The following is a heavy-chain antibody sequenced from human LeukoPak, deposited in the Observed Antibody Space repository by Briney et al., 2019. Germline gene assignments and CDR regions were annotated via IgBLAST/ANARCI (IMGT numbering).Heavy chain of an antibody. CDR3: AKSRSNYDFWSAFDY. J-gene: IGHJ4*02. D-gene: IGHD3-3*01. V-gene: IGHV3-30*02. CDR2: IRYDGSNK. Sequence: QPGGSLRLSCVASGFPFNTYFMHWVRQAPGKGLEWVASIRYDGSNKYYADSVRGRLSISRDNSKETLYLQMNSLRTGGTAVYYCAKSRSNYDFWSAFDYWGQGALVTVSS. CDR1: GFPFNTYF.